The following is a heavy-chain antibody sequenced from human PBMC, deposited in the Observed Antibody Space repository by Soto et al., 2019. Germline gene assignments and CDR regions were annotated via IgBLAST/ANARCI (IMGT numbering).Heavy chain of an antibody. V-gene: IGHV1-69*02. J-gene: IGHJ4*02. Sequence: QVQLVQSGAEVKKPGSSVKVSCKASGGTFSSYTVRLVRQARGQGFEWMGRIVSMRGVPNYAKRFQGRVTKTADKGTSTANMALRSLRSADRGVYYCARYRYPKGWGRTIDSWGQGTLVTVSS. CDR3: ARYRYPKGWGRTIDS. D-gene: IGHD3-16*02. CDR1: GGTFSSYT. CDR2: IVSMRGVP.